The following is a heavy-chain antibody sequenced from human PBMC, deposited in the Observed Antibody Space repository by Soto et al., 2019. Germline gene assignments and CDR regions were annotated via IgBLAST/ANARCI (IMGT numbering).Heavy chain of an antibody. CDR2: INSDGSTT. CDR3: VRGSVYNWRGDY. CDR1: GFTFSNYW. J-gene: IGHJ4*02. D-gene: IGHD1-20*01. V-gene: IGHV3-74*01. Sequence: EVQLVESGGGLVQPGGSLRLSCAASGFTFSNYWMHWVRQAPGKGLVWVSRINSDGSTTGNADSVKGRFTISRDNAKNALYRQMTSLRAEDTAVYYCVRGSVYNWRGDYWGQGTLVTVSS.